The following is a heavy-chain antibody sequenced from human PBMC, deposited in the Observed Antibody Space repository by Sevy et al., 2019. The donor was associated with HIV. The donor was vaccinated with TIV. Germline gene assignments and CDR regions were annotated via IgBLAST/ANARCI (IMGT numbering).Heavy chain of an antibody. Sequence: GGALRLSCAASGFTFSNYWMSWVRQTPGKGLECVANINQDGSEKYYLDSVKGRFIVSRDNAMNSLYLQMNSLRAEVSGVYYCVREEITGSNPDYFDSWGQGTLVTVSS. J-gene: IGHJ4*02. CDR3: VREEITGSNPDYFDS. CDR2: INQDGSEK. D-gene: IGHD1-7*01. V-gene: IGHV3-7*01. CDR1: GFTFSNYW.